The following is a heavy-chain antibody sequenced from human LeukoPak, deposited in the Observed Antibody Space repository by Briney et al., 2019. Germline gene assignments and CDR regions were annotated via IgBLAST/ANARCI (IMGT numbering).Heavy chain of an antibody. V-gene: IGHV4-39*01. CDR3: AKSGGYGLIDY. Sequence: PSETLSLTCAVSGASVSGSNYYWGWIRQPPGKGLEWIGNIYSSGSTYYNASLQSRVPISIDTSKNQFSLRLNSVTAADTAMYYCAKSGGYGLIDYWGQGTRVTVSS. CDR1: GASVSGSNYY. D-gene: IGHD1-26*01. CDR2: IYSSGST. J-gene: IGHJ4*02.